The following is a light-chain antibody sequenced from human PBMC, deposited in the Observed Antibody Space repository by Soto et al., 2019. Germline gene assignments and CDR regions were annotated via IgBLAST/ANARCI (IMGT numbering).Light chain of an antibody. J-gene: IGKJ1*01. V-gene: IGKV3-20*01. Sequence: EIVLTQCPGTLSFSPGERATLSCRASQSVSSSYLAWYQQKPGQAPRLLIYGASSRATGIPDRFSVSGSGTDFTLTISRLEPEDFAVYYCQQYGSSPLWTFNQGTKVDIK. CDR3: QQYGSSPLWT. CDR2: GAS. CDR1: QSVSSSY.